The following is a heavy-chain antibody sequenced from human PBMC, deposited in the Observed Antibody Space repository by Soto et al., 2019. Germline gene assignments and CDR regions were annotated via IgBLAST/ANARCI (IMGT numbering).Heavy chain of an antibody. Sequence: QITLKESGPTLVKPTQTLTLTCTFSGFSLTTRGVGVGWIRQPPGKALECLSLIYWDDDKRYSPSLQRRLSITKDTSKNHVVLTMTNVDPVDTATYYCAHIPNYYQYDWFDPWGQGTLVSVSS. CDR2: IYWDDDK. CDR1: GFSLTTRGVG. D-gene: IGHD3-16*01. J-gene: IGHJ5*02. V-gene: IGHV2-5*02. CDR3: AHIPNYYQYDWFDP.